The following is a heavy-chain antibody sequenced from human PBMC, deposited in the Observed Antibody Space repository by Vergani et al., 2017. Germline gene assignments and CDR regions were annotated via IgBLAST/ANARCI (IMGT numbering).Heavy chain of an antibody. Sequence: EVQLLESGGGLVQPGGSLRLSCAASGFTFSSYAMSWVRQAPGKGLEWVSAISGSGGSTYYADSVKGRFTISRDNSKNTLYLQMNSLRAEDTAVYYCARDSEDIVVVPAARSPIYYYYMDVWGKGTTVTVSS. V-gene: IGHV3-23*01. CDR1: GFTFSSYA. J-gene: IGHJ6*03. CDR3: ARDSEDIVVVPAARSPIYYYYMDV. D-gene: IGHD2-2*01. CDR2: ISGSGGST.